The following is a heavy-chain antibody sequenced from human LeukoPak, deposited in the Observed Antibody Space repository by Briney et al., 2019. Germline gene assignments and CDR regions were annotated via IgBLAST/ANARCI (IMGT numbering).Heavy chain of an antibody. CDR2: ISGSGGST. CDR3: AKDRSDNKTWYAGSH. D-gene: IGHD2-8*01. J-gene: IGHJ4*02. CDR1: GFTFSGYA. V-gene: IGHV3-23*01. Sequence: PGGSLRLSCAASGFTFSGYAMSWVRQAPGKGLEWVSAISGSGGSTYYADSVKGRFTISRDNSKNTLYLQMNSLRAEDTAVYYCAKDRSDNKTWYAGSHWGQGTLVTVSS.